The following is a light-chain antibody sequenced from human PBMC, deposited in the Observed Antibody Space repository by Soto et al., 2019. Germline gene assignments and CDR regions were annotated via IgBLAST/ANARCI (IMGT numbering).Light chain of an antibody. CDR1: KLGEKF. V-gene: IGLV3-1*01. CDR2: QDN. J-gene: IGLJ1*01. Sequence: SYELTQPPSVSVSPGQTASITCSGDKLGEKFACWYQQKPGQSPVLVIYQDNKRPSGIPERFSGSNSGNTATLTISGTQAMDEADYYCQAWDRSTYVFGTGTKLTVL. CDR3: QAWDRSTYV.